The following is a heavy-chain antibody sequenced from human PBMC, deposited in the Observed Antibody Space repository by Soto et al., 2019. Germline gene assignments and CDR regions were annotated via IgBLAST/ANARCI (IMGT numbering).Heavy chain of an antibody. D-gene: IGHD1-26*01. CDR1: XGTFSTYA. CDR3: ARGWETVGTTTPFAY. V-gene: IGHV1-69*01. J-gene: IGHJ4*02. CDR2: IIPMFGTA. Sequence: SGAEVKKPGXXVKVSCXXXXGTFSTYAITWVRXXXXXGLXXMXGIIPMFGTANYAQKFRGRVTVTADESTSTAHMELSSLRSEDTAVYYCARGWETVGTTTPFAYWGQGTLVTVSS.